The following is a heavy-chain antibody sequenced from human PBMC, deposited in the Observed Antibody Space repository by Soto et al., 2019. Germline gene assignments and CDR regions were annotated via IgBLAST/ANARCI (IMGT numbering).Heavy chain of an antibody. CDR1: GYTFTSYA. D-gene: IGHD4-17*01. V-gene: IGHV1-3*01. Sequence: GASVKVSCKASGYTFTSYAMHWVRQAPGQRLEWMGWINAGNGNTKYSQKFQGRVTITRDTSASTAYMELSSLRSEDTAVYYCARDKGPYGDSWGGAFDIWGQGTMVTVSS. CDR3: ARDKGPYGDSWGGAFDI. J-gene: IGHJ3*02. CDR2: INAGNGNT.